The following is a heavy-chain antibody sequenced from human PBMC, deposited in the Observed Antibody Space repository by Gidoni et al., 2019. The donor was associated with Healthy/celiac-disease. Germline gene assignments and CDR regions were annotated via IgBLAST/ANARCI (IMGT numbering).Heavy chain of an antibody. CDR2: IYSGGST. D-gene: IGHD3-10*01. V-gene: IGHV3-53*01. CDR3: ARDGVVRGVPTTPYGMDV. J-gene: IGHJ6*02. Sequence: SWVRQAPGKGLEWVSVIYSGGSTYYADSVKGRFTISRDNSKNTLYLQMNSLRAEDTAVYYCARDGVVRGVPTTPYGMDVWGQGTTVTVSS.